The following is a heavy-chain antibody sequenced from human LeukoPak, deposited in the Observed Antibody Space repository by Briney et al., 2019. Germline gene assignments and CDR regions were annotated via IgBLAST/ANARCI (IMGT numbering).Heavy chain of an antibody. CDR3: ARGRGYDSSGYLDY. Sequence: ASVKVSCKASGYIFTDYYMHWVRQAPGQGLEWMGWINPNSGGTNYAQKFQGRVTMTRDTSISTAYMELTRLRSDDTAVYYCARGRGYDSSGYLDYWGREPWSPSPQ. CDR2: INPNSGGT. J-gene: IGHJ4*02. D-gene: IGHD3-22*01. CDR1: GYIFTDYY. V-gene: IGHV1-2*02.